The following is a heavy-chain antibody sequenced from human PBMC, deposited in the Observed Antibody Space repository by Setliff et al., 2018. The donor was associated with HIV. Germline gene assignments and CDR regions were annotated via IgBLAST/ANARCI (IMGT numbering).Heavy chain of an antibody. J-gene: IGHJ4*02. Sequence: SVKVSCKASGDTFSNYAITWVRQAPGQGLEWMGGINPLFGTTNYAHNFQGRLTITTDQIMSTAYMELASLRSEDTAVYYCASGSGYCNKGDCYIGVHRTPDKYYFDSWGQGTLVTVSS. CDR3: ASGSGYCNKGDCYIGVHRTPDKYYFDS. CDR2: INPLFGTT. CDR1: GDTFSNYA. V-gene: IGHV1-69*05. D-gene: IGHD2-8*01.